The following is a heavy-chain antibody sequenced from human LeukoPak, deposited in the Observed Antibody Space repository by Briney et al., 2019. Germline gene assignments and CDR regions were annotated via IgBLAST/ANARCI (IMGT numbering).Heavy chain of an antibody. CDR3: ARLDEAFDN. J-gene: IGHJ4*02. Sequence: GVSLRLSCAASGFTFSDYYMSWIRQAPGKGLEWVANIKFDGNEKYYVDSVKGRFTISRDNAKNSLYLQMNSLRAEDTAIYYCARLDEAFDNWGQGTLVTVSS. V-gene: IGHV3-7*01. CDR2: IKFDGNEK. D-gene: IGHD5-24*01. CDR1: GFTFSDYY.